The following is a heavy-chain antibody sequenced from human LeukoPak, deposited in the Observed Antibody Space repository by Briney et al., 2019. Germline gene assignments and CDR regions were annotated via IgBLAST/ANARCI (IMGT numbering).Heavy chain of an antibody. V-gene: IGHV3-21*01. Sequence: PGGSQRLSCAASGFTFSVYSMNWVRQAPGKGLEWVSSISGSSSYIYYADSVKGRFTISRDNAKNSLYLQMNSLRAEDTAVYYCARFYYDSSGYFDYWGQGTLVTVSS. J-gene: IGHJ4*02. CDR2: ISGSSSYI. D-gene: IGHD3-22*01. CDR3: ARFYYDSSGYFDY. CDR1: GFTFSVYS.